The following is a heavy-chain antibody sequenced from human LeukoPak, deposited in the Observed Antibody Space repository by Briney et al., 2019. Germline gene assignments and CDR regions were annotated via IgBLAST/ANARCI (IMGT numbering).Heavy chain of an antibody. V-gene: IGHV3-30*02. CDR2: IRYDGSNK. Sequence: GGSLRLSCAASGFTFSSYWMAWVRQAPGKGLEWVAFIRYDGSNKYYADSVKGRFTISRDNSKNTLYLQMNSLRAEDTAVYYCAKTGALWFGELSQALDYWGQGTLVTVSS. D-gene: IGHD3-10*01. J-gene: IGHJ4*02. CDR3: AKTGALWFGELSQALDY. CDR1: GFTFSSYW.